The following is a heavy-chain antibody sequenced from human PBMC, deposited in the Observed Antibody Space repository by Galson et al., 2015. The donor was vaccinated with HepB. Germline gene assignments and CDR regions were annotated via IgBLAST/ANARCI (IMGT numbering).Heavy chain of an antibody. D-gene: IGHD2-2*01. Sequence: SVKVSCKASGYTFTSYAMHWVRQAPGQRLEWMGWINAGNGNTKYSQKFQGRVTITRDTSASTVYLELSSLRSEDTAVYYCARDRKIYQMLYASYYYGMDVWGQGTTVTVSS. CDR2: INAGNGNT. V-gene: IGHV1-3*01. J-gene: IGHJ6*02. CDR3: ARDRKIYQMLYASYYYGMDV. CDR1: GYTFTSYA.